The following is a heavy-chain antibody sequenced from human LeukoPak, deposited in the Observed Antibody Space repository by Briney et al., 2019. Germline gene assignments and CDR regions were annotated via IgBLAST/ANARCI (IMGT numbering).Heavy chain of an antibody. CDR3: ARDVGYCSGGSCYSRDYYFDY. CDR1: GYTFTSYA. Sequence: ASVKVSCKASGYTFTSYAMHWVRQAPGQRLEWMGWINAGNGNTKYSQKFQGRVTITRDTSASTAYMELSSLRSEDTAVYYCARDVGYCSGGSCYSRDYYFDYWGQGTLVTVSS. CDR2: INAGNGNT. V-gene: IGHV1-3*01. D-gene: IGHD2-15*01. J-gene: IGHJ4*02.